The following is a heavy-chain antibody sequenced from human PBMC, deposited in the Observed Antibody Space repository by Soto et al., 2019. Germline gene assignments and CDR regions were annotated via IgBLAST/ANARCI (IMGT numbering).Heavy chain of an antibody. CDR1: GFTFSTYP. CDR2: ISSDGSSR. D-gene: IGHD2-21*01. CDR3: ASRRGDGYFEY. J-gene: IGHJ4*02. V-gene: IGHV3-30*04. Sequence: GWSLRLSCAASGFTFSTYPMYWVRQAPGKGLEWLAFISSDGSSRYYADSVKGRFTISRDNSKNTLFLQMSSLRAEDTAVYYCASRRGDGYFEYWGQGTLVTVSS.